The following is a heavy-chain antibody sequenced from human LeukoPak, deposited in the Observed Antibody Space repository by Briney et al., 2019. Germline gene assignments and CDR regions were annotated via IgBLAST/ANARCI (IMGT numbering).Heavy chain of an antibody. CDR3: AKDQYYYDSSGSPFDY. Sequence: GGSLRLSCAASGFTFSSYGMHWVRQAPGKGLEWVAFIRYDGSNKYYADSVKGRFTISRDNSKNTLYLQMNSLRAEDTAVYYCAKDQYYYDSSGSPFDYWGQGTLVTVSS. CDR2: IRYDGSNK. V-gene: IGHV3-30*02. CDR1: GFTFSSYG. J-gene: IGHJ4*02. D-gene: IGHD3-22*01.